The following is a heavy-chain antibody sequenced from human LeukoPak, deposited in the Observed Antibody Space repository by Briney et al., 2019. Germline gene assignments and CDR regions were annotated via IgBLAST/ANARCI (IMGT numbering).Heavy chain of an antibody. D-gene: IGHD5-18*01. CDR1: GISVSSNY. J-gene: IGHJ4*02. Sequence: GGSLRLSCAASGISVSSNYMSWVRQAPGKGLQWVSVIYVDGSTYYADSVKGRITISRDNSRNTLYLQMNSLRAEDTAVYYCATSRRDGYGYRALELPPSPVDWGQGTLVTVSS. V-gene: IGHV3-66*01. CDR2: IYVDGST. CDR3: ATSRRDGYGYRALELPPSPVD.